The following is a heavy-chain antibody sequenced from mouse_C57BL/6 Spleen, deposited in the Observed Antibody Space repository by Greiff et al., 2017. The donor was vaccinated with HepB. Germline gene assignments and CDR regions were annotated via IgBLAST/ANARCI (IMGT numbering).Heavy chain of an antibody. V-gene: IGHV7-3*01. J-gene: IGHJ2*01. CDR3: ARALYDYDYFDY. Sequence: EVQRVESGGGLVQPGGSLSLSCAASGFTFTDYYMSWVRQPPGKALEWLGFIRNKANGYTTEYSASVKGRFTISRDNSQSILYLQMNALRAEDSATYYCARALYDYDYFDYWGQGTTLTVSS. D-gene: IGHD2-4*01. CDR1: GFTFTDYY. CDR2: IRNKANGYTT.